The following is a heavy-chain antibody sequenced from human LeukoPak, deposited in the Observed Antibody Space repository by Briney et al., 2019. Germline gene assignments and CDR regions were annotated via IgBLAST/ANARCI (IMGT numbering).Heavy chain of an antibody. J-gene: IGHJ5*02. CDR1: GFSFSRYW. D-gene: IGHD6-13*01. V-gene: IGHV3-7*03. Sequence: PGGSLRLSCVASGFSFSRYWMSWVRQAPGKGLEWVANIKEDGSEKYYVDSVKGRFTISRDNSKNTLYLQMNSLRAEDTAVYYCAKDPYSSAWFSRDWFDPWGQGTLVTVSS. CDR3: AKDPYSSAWFSRDWFDP. CDR2: IKEDGSEK.